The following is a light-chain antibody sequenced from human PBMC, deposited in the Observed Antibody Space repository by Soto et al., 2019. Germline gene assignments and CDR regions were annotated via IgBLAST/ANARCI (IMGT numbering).Light chain of an antibody. V-gene: IGKV1-39*01. CDR2: AAS. CDR1: QSIGKF. J-gene: IGKJ1*01. Sequence: DIQMTQSPSSLSASVEDRLTITCWASQSIGKFLNWYQQKPGTAPNLLISAASSLQSGVPSRFSGTGSGTEFTLTISSLQPEELATYVCQQSYATPRTFGQQTKVAIK. CDR3: QQSYATPRT.